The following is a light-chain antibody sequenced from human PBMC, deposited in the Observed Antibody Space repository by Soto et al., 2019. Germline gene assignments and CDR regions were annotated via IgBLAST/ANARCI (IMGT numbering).Light chain of an antibody. CDR2: KAS. V-gene: IGKV1-5*03. Sequence: DIQMTQSPSTLSASVGDRVTITCRASQSISSWLAWYQQKPGKAPKLLIYKASSLESGVPSRFSGSGSGTXXXXXXXXLQPXDFXXXXXXXYNSYSWTFGQGTKVEIK. J-gene: IGKJ1*01. CDR1: QSISSW. CDR3: XXYNSYSWT.